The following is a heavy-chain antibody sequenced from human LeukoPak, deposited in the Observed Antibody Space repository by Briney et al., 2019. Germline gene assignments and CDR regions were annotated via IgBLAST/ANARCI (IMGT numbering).Heavy chain of an antibody. D-gene: IGHD6-13*01. V-gene: IGHV7-4-1*02. CDR2: INTNTGNP. CDR1: GYTFTSYA. Sequence: GASVKVSCKASGYTFTSYAMNWVRQAPGQGLEWMGWINTNTGNPTYAQGFTGRFVFSLDTSVSTAYLQISSLKAEDTAVCFCARDRIAAARDAFDIWGQGTMVTVSS. J-gene: IGHJ3*02. CDR3: ARDRIAAARDAFDI.